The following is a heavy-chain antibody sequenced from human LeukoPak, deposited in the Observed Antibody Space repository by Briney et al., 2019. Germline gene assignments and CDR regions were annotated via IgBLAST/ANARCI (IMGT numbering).Heavy chain of an antibody. CDR1: GFTFSDYN. Sequence: GSLRLSCAASGFTFSDYNMRCIRQAPGKGLEWIGYIYYSGSTNYNPSLKSRVTISVDTSKNQFSLKLSSVTAADTAVYYCARGRGWYDWFDPWGQGTLVTVSS. CDR3: ARGRGWYDWFDP. CDR2: IYYSGST. V-gene: IGHV4-59*01. D-gene: IGHD6-19*01. J-gene: IGHJ5*02.